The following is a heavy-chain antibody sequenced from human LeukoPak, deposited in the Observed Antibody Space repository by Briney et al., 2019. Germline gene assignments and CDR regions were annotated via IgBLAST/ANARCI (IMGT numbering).Heavy chain of an antibody. V-gene: IGHV3-7*03. J-gene: IGHJ4*02. D-gene: IGHD2/OR15-2a*01. CDR1: EFTFSSSW. CDR2: INEDGSTK. Sequence: LGGSLRLSCTASEFTFSSSWMTWVRQAPGKGLAWLANINEDGSTKNYVDSVKGRFSISRDNAKKSLYLQMNSLRAEDTAVYYCARDRAYSTFDYWGQGTLVTVSS. CDR3: ARDRAYSTFDY.